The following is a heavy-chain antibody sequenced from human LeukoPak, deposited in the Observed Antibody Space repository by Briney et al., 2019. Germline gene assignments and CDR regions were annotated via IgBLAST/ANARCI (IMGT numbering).Heavy chain of an antibody. V-gene: IGHV4-39*07. J-gene: IGHJ4*02. CDR2: IYYSGST. Sequence: PSETLSLTCTVSGGSISSSSYYWGWIRQPPGKGLEWIGSIYYSGSTYYNPSLKSRVTISVDTSKNQFSLKLSSVTAADTAVYYCAREGVATSHGFKNRGIAAADPFDYWGQGTLVTVSS. CDR3: AREGVATSHGFKNRGIAAADPFDY. D-gene: IGHD6-13*01. CDR1: GGSISSSSYY.